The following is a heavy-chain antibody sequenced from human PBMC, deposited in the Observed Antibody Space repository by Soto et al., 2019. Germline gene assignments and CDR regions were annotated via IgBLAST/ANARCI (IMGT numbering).Heavy chain of an antibody. CDR2: IGGGTGAT. Sequence: EVQLLESGGGLVQPGGSLRLSCAASGFTFSTYAMSWVRQAPGEGPEWVSGIGGGTGATYNADSVKGRFIISRDNSKNTLYLQMNNLSVEDTAVYYCAKNAMSTVTRRGQYFDSWGQGTLVTVSS. D-gene: IGHD4-17*01. CDR1: GFTFSTYA. V-gene: IGHV3-23*01. J-gene: IGHJ4*02. CDR3: AKNAMSTVTRRGQYFDS.